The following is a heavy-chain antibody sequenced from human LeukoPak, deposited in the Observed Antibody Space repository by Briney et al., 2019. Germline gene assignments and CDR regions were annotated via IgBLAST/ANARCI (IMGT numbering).Heavy chain of an antibody. CDR3: VSDQPDHSCGDH. D-gene: IGHD5-18*01. CDR1: GFSFSDHQ. V-gene: IGHV3-48*03. CDR2: ITSSGSTI. Sequence: GGSLRLSCVVSGFSFSDHQMTWVRQAPGRGLEWVSYITSSGSTIYYADSMKGRFTTSRDNAKNSLYLQMNSLRAEDTAVYYCVSDQPDHSCGDHWGQGTLVTVSS. J-gene: IGHJ5*02.